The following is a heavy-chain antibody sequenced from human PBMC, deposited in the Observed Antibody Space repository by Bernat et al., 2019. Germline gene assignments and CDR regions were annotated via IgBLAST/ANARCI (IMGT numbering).Heavy chain of an antibody. V-gene: IGHV1-69*17. D-gene: IGHD5-12*01. CDR3: ARDADSGYDSHY. J-gene: IGHJ4*02. Sequence: QVQLVQSGAEVKKPGSSVKVSCKASGGTFSSYAISWVRQAPGQGLEWMGGLIPIFGIANYAQKFQGRVTITADKSTSTAYMELSSLRSEDTAVYYCARDADSGYDSHYWGQGTLVTVSS. CDR1: GGTFSSYA. CDR2: LIPIFGIA.